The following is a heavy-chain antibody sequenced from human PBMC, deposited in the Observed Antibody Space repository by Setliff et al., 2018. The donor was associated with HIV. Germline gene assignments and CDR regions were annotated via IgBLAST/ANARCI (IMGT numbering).Heavy chain of an antibody. CDR2: IYYSGST. CDR3: ARDNGGSYDC. J-gene: IGHJ4*02. V-gene: IGHV4-39*07. Sequence: SETLSLTCTVSGGSISSSSYYWGWIRQPPGKGLEWIGSIYYSGSTYYNPSLKSRVTISVDTSKNQFSLDLRSVTAADTAVYYCARDNGGSYDCWGQGTLVTVSS. CDR1: GGSISSSSYY. D-gene: IGHD1-26*01.